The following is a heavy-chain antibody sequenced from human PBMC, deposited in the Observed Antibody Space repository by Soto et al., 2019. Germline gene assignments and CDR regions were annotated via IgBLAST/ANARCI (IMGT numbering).Heavy chain of an antibody. CDR1: EFTLSRDW. Sequence: PGGTLRLSCAAPEFTLSRDWMSWVLQAPGKGQEWVANIKQDGSEKYYVDSVKGRFTISRDNAKNSLYLQMNSLRAEDTAVYYCAIVRRPVIFVILTGDYPGWYDPRGQRSLVTV. D-gene: IGHD3-9*01. CDR2: IKQDGSEK. CDR3: AIVRRPVIFVILTGDYPGWYDP. V-gene: IGHV3-7*05. J-gene: IGHJ5*02.